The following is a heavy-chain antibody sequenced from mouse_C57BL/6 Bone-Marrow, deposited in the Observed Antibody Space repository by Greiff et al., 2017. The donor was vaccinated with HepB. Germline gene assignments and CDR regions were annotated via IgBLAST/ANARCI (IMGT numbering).Heavy chain of an antibody. Sequence: QVHVKQSGPGLVQPSQSLSITCTVSGFSLTSYGVHWVRQSPGKGLEWLGVIWSGGSTDYNAAFISRLSISKGNSKSQVFFKMNSLQADDTAIYYCARAYYGNYVGYWGQGTTLTVSS. J-gene: IGHJ2*01. CDR2: IWSGGST. V-gene: IGHV2-2*01. D-gene: IGHD2-10*01. CDR1: GFSLTSYG. CDR3: ARAYYGNYVGY.